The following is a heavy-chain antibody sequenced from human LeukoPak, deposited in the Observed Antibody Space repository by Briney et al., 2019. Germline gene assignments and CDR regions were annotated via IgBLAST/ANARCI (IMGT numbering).Heavy chain of an antibody. V-gene: IGHV3-7*03. D-gene: IGHD3-16*01. CDR2: IKQDGSEK. CDR1: GFTFSSYA. CDR3: ARDHSYATSDAFDI. Sequence: GGSLRLSCAASGFTFSSYAMSWVRQAPGKGLEWVAHIKQDGSEKYYVDSVKGRFTISRDNAKKSLFLQMNSLRAADTAVYYCARDHSYATSDAFDIWGQGTMVTVSS. J-gene: IGHJ3*02.